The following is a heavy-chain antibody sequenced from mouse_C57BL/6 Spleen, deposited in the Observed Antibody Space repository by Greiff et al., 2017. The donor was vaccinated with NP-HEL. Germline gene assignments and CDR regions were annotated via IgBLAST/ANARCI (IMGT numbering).Heavy chain of an antibody. CDR1: GFTFSDYG. V-gene: IGHV5-17*01. CDR3: ARPDYYDYGGFAY. CDR2: ISSGSSTI. D-gene: IGHD2-4*01. J-gene: IGHJ3*01. Sequence: DVQLQESGGGLVKPGGSLKLSCAASGFTFSDYGMHWVRQAPEKGLEWVAYISSGSSTIYYADTVKGRFTISRDNAKNTLFLQMTSLRSEDTAMYYCARPDYYDYGGFAYWGQGTLVTVSA.